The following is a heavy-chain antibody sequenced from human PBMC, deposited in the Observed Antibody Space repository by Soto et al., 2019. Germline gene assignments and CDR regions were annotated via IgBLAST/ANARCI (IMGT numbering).Heavy chain of an antibody. Sequence: SVKVSCKASGYTFTGYYMHWVRQAPGQGLEWMGWIIPIFGTANYAQKFQGRVTITANESTSTAYMELSSLRSEDTAVYYCARDSRTGTTRVAFDIWGQGTMVTVSS. J-gene: IGHJ3*02. D-gene: IGHD1-7*01. CDR3: ARDSRTGTTRVAFDI. V-gene: IGHV1-69*13. CDR2: IIPIFGTA. CDR1: GYTFTGYY.